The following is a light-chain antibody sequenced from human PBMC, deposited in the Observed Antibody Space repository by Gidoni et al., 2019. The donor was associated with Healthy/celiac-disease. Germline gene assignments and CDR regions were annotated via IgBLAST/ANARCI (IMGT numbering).Light chain of an antibody. CDR1: QGISSD. Sequence: DIQLTQSPSFLSASVGDRVTITCRASQGISSDLAWYQQKPGKAPSLLIYYTSTLQTGIPSSFSGSGPGTDFTLTISSLQPEDFATYYCQQYKAYPWTFGQGTKVEFK. CDR2: YTS. CDR3: QQYKAYPWT. J-gene: IGKJ1*01. V-gene: IGKV1-9*01.